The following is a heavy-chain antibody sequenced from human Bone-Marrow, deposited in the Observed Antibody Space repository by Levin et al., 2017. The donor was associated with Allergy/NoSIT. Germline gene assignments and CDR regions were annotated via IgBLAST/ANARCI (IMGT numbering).Heavy chain of an antibody. Sequence: AASVKVSCKASGGTFSNYGITWVRQAPGQGLEWMGKIVPLFETPNYAQKFQGRVTITADESTTTAYMELSSLTSEDTAVYYCAREVVLMALDHYNAMDVWGQGTTVTVSS. D-gene: IGHD3-10*01. V-gene: IGHV1-69*13. CDR3: AREVVLMALDHYNAMDV. CDR1: GGTFSNYG. CDR2: IVPLFETP. J-gene: IGHJ6*02.